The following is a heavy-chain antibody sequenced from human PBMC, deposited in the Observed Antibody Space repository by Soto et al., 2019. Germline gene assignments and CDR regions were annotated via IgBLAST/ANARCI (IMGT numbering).Heavy chain of an antibody. D-gene: IGHD4-17*01. J-gene: IGHJ5*02. Sequence: ASVKVSCKTSDYTFISYGISWVRQAPGQGLEWMGWISAYNGNTNTNYAQKLQGRVTMTTDTSTSTVYMELRSLRSDDTAVYYCARVKGVTPVVWFDPWGQGTLVTVSS. CDR2: ISAYNGNTNT. CDR1: DYTFISYG. CDR3: ARVKGVTPVVWFDP. V-gene: IGHV1-18*01.